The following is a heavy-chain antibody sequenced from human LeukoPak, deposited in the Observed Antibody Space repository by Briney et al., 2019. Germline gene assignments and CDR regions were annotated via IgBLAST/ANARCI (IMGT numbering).Heavy chain of an antibody. CDR3: AKKQGGIIVATTLHYYYGMDV. D-gene: IGHD5-12*01. Sequence: GGSLRLSCAASGFTFEASAMSWVRQAPGKGLEWVAVITGGGESTYYADSVKGRFTISRDNSKNTLYLQMNSLRAEDTAVYYCAKKQGGIIVATTLHYYYGMDVWGQGTTVTVSS. V-gene: IGHV3-23*01. CDR1: GFTFEASA. CDR2: ITGGGEST. J-gene: IGHJ6*02.